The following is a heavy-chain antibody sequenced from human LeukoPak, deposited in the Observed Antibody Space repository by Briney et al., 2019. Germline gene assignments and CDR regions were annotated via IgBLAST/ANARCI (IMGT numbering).Heavy chain of an antibody. CDR1: GGSISSHY. CDR3: ARDGAPSLYDFWSGPFDP. Sequence: SETLSLTCTVSGGSISSHYWSWIRQPPGKGLEWIGYTYYSGSTNYNPSLKSRVTISVDTSKNQFSLKLSSVTAADTAVYYCARDGAPSLYDFWSGPFDPWGQGTLVTVSS. J-gene: IGHJ5*02. V-gene: IGHV4-59*11. D-gene: IGHD3-3*01. CDR2: TYYSGST.